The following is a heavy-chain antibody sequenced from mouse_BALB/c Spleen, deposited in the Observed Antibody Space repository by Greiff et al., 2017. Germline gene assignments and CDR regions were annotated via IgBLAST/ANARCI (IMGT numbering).Heavy chain of an antibody. V-gene: IGHV5-6-5*01. CDR3: ASRYYGSSSYYFDY. J-gene: IGHJ2*01. CDR2: ISSGGST. CDR1: GFTFSSYA. Sequence: EVKLQESGGGLVKPGGSLKLSCAASGFTFSSYAMSWVRQTPEKRLEWVASISSGGSTYYPDSVKGRFTISRDNARNILYLQMSSLRSEDTAMYYCASRYYGSSSYYFDYWGQGTTLTVSS. D-gene: IGHD1-1*01.